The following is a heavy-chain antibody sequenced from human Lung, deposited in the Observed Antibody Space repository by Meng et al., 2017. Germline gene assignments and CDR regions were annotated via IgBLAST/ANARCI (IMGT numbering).Heavy chain of an antibody. V-gene: IGHV3-15*01. CDR2: IKSKTDGETP. D-gene: IGHD1-1*01. CDR3: NWNDLGDY. Sequence: VLLGEYGGGRAKAGESLRLSCETSGLYFPNAGMGWVRQAPGKGLGWVARIKSKTDGETPDYAAPVKGRFTISRDASKNRLYLQMNSLKTEDTAVYYCNWNDLGDYWGQRDLVTVSS. CDR1: GLYFPNAG. J-gene: IGHJ4*02.